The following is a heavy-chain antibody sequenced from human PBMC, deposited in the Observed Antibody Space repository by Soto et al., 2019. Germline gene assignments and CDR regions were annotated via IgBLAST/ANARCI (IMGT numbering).Heavy chain of an antibody. CDR1: GGSISSSSYY. CDR3: ASYYYDSSRYYYVPGVY. CDR2: IYYSGST. V-gene: IGHV4-39*01. J-gene: IGHJ4*02. Sequence: SETLSLTCTVSGGSISSSSYYWGWIRQPPGKGLEWIGSIYYSGSTYYNPSLKSRVTISVDTSKNQFSLKLSSVTAADTAVYYCASYYYDSSRYYYVPGVYWGQGTLVTVSS. D-gene: IGHD3-22*01.